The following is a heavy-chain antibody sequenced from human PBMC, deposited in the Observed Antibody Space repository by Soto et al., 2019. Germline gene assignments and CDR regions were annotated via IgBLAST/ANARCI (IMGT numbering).Heavy chain of an antibody. V-gene: IGHV1-69*06. Sequence: QVQLVQSGAEVKNPGSSVKVSCTTSGGTFNSYLIDWVRQALGQGLEWMGGIIPAFGTAKYAQKFQGRVTITADKSTTTAYMELRTLTAEDTAVYYCARGLDQPPVGLYFDTWGQGTLVTVSS. D-gene: IGHD2-2*01. CDR1: GGTFNSYL. CDR3: ARGLDQPPVGLYFDT. J-gene: IGHJ4*02. CDR2: IIPAFGTA.